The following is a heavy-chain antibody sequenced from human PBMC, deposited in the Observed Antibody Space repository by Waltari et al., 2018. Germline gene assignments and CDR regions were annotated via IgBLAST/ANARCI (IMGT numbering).Heavy chain of an antibody. V-gene: IGHV4-59*01. CDR3: ARGCQYCGGDRGAFDI. CDR2: IYYSGST. J-gene: IGHJ3*02. D-gene: IGHD2-21*01. CDR1: GGSISSYY. Sequence: QVQLQESGPGLVKPSETLSLTCTVSGGSISSYYWSWLRQPPGKGLEWIGYIYYSGSTNYNPSLKSRVTISVDTSKNQFSLKLSSVTAADTAVYYCARGCQYCGGDRGAFDIWGQGTMVTVSS.